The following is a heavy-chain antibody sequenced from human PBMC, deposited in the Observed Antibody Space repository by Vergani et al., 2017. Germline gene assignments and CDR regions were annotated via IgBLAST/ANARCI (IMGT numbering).Heavy chain of an antibody. CDR2: ISGDGGST. J-gene: IGHJ4*02. Sequence: EVQLVESGGGVVQPGGSLRLSCAASGLTFDDYAMHWVRQAPGKGLEWVSLISGDGGSTYYADSVKGRFTISRDNSKNSLYLQMNSLRTEDTALYYCAKVGDIVVVPAAFDYWGQGTLVTVSS. D-gene: IGHD2-2*01. V-gene: IGHV3-43*02. CDR3: AKVGDIVVVPAAFDY. CDR1: GLTFDDYA.